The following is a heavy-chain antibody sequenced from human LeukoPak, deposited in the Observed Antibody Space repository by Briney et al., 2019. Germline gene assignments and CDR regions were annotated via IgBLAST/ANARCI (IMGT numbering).Heavy chain of an antibody. CDR1: GGSISSYY. CDR3: ARTKPLDPFDF. J-gene: IGHJ3*01. CDR2: IYYSGNT. Sequence: SETLSLTCTVSGGSISSYYWTWIRQPPGKGLEWIGYIYYSGNTYYNPSLKSRVTISVDTSKNQFSLKVNSVTAADTAVYYCARTKPLDPFDFWGQGTLVTVSS. V-gene: IGHV4-59*01.